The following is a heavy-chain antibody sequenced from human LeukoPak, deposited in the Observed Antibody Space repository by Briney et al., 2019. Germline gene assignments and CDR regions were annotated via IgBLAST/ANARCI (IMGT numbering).Heavy chain of an antibody. J-gene: IGHJ1*01. CDR3: ARAMGCSGGSCYSDPSNYFQH. V-gene: IGHV1-2*02. CDR1: GYTFTGYY. D-gene: IGHD2-15*01. Sequence: ASVKVSCKASGYTFTGYYMHWVRQAPGQGLEWMGWINPNSGGTNYAQKFQGRVTMTRDTSISTAYMELSSLRSEDTAVYYCARAMGCSGGSCYSDPSNYFQHWGQGTLVTVSS. CDR2: INPNSGGT.